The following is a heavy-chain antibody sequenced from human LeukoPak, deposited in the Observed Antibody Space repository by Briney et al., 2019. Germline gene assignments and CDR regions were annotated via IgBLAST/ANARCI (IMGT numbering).Heavy chain of an antibody. Sequence: SETLSLTCAVYGGSFGGYYWSWIRQPPGKGLEWIGEINHSGSTNYNPSLKSRVTISVDTSKNQFSLKLSSVTAADTAVYYCANDPKLRLGELSLYRGRIPYWGQGTLVTVSS. CDR1: GGSFGGYY. CDR2: INHSGST. J-gene: IGHJ4*02. D-gene: IGHD3-16*02. V-gene: IGHV4-34*01. CDR3: ANDPKLRLGELSLYRGRIPY.